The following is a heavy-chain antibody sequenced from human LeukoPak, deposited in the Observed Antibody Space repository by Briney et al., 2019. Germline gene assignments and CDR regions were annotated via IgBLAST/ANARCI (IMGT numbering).Heavy chain of an antibody. D-gene: IGHD7-27*01. CDR1: GYTFTTCA. CDR3: TIGPAGDWDAFDI. CDR2: IHADSGNT. J-gene: IGHJ3*02. Sequence: GASVKVSCKTSGYTFTTCAVHWVRQAPGQRLEWMGWIHADSGNTKYSQKLQGRVAIARDTSASTIYMELTSLRIEDTAVYFCTIGPAGDWDAFDIWGLGTMVTVSS. V-gene: IGHV1-3*01.